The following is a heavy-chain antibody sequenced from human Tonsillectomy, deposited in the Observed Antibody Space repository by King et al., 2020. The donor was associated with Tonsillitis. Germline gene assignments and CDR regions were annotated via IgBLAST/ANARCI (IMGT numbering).Heavy chain of an antibody. J-gene: IGHJ6*02. Sequence: VQLVESGGGVVQPGGSLRLSCAASGFSFSTYDIRWVRQGPGKGLEWVATISYDGVNKYYADSVKGRFFISRDNPNRIVSLQMNSLRGEDTAVFYCARGSLVRLNRYPSSSHRFFFYFGMDVWGQGTTVTVSS. CDR2: ISYDGVNK. CDR1: GFSFSTYD. V-gene: IGHV3-30*03. CDR3: ARGSLVRLNRYPSSSHRFFFYFGMDV. D-gene: IGHD6-6*01.